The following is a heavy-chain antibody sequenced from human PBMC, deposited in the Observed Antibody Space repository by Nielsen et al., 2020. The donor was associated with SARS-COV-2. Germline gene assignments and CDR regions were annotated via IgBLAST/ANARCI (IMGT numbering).Heavy chain of an antibody. Sequence: SETLSLTCTVSGGSISSYYWSWIRQPPGKGLEWIGYIYYSGSTNYNPSLKSRVTISVDTSKNQFSLKLSSVTAADMAVYYCARGDIVEVDYWGQGTLVTVSS. D-gene: IGHD2-15*01. CDR3: ARGDIVEVDY. V-gene: IGHV4-59*01. J-gene: IGHJ4*02. CDR1: GGSISSYY. CDR2: IYYSGST.